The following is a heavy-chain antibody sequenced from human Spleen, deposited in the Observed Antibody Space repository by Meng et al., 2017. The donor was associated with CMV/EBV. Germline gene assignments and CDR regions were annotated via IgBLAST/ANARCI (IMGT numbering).Heavy chain of an antibody. Sequence: SVKVSCKASGDTFSRYAVNWVRQAPGQGLEWMGGIIPMFGTVKYAQKFQGRVTITTDESSSTAYMEVGSLRSEDTAIYYCGRDSNMVIVPAVDYYNYYGMDVWGQGTTVTVSS. J-gene: IGHJ6*02. CDR3: GRDSNMVIVPAVDYYNYYGMDV. CDR1: GDTFSRYA. CDR2: IIPMFGTV. V-gene: IGHV1-69*05. D-gene: IGHD2-2*01.